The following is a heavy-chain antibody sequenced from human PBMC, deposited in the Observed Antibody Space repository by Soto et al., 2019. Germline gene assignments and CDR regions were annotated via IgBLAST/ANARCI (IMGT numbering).Heavy chain of an antibody. CDR1: GDSISSSGSS. CDR2: TYHSGST. V-gene: IGHV4-30-2*01. D-gene: IGHD3-22*01. CDR3: AASLSTQYYDSSGYYPDFDI. Sequence: HLQLQESGSGLVKPSQMLSLTCDVSGDSISSSGSSWNWIRQPPGKALEWIGFTYHSGSTYYNPSLESRVTISVDRSKNQFSLKLKSVTAADRAVYYCAASLSTQYYDSSGYYPDFDIWGQGIMVTVSS. J-gene: IGHJ3*02.